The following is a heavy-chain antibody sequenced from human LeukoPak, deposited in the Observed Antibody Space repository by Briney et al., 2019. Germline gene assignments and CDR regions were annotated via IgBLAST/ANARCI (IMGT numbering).Heavy chain of an antibody. CDR1: GFTFSSYA. CDR2: VSGSGGST. CDR3: AKAGRVSYYFDY. Sequence: GGSLRLSCAASGFTFSSYAMSWVRQAPGKGLEWVSAVSGSGGSTYYADSVKGRFTISRDNSKNTLYLQMNSLRAEDTAVYYCAKAGRVSYYFDYWGQGTLVTVSS. D-gene: IGHD2/OR15-2a*01. V-gene: IGHV3-23*01. J-gene: IGHJ4*02.